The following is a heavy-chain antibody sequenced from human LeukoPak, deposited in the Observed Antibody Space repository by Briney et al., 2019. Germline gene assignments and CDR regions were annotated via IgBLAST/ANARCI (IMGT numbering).Heavy chain of an antibody. Sequence: GASVKVSCKASGGTFSSYAISWVRQAPGQGLEWMGRIIPILGIANYAQKFQGRVTITADKSTSTAYMELSSLRSEDTAVYYCARGRAKGDYVIGWGQGTLVTVSS. J-gene: IGHJ4*02. CDR3: ARGRAKGDYVIG. CDR1: GGTFSSYA. V-gene: IGHV1-69*04. CDR2: IIPILGIA. D-gene: IGHD4-17*01.